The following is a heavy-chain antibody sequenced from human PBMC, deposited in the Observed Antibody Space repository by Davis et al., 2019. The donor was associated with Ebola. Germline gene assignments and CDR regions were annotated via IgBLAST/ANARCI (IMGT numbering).Heavy chain of an antibody. D-gene: IGHD2/OR15-2a*01. CDR2: IDPSDSYT. Sequence: KVSCKGSGYSFTSYWIGWVRQMPGKGLEWMGRIDPSDSYTDYSPSFRGHVTISTDKSITTASLQWNSLKASDTAMYFCTRHFVGKLFGMDVWGQGTMVTVSS. CDR3: TRHFVGKLFGMDV. V-gene: IGHV5-10-1*01. CDR1: GYSFTSYW. J-gene: IGHJ6*02.